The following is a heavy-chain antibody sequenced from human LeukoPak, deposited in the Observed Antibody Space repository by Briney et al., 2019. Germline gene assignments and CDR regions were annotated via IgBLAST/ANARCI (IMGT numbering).Heavy chain of an antibody. D-gene: IGHD4-17*01. J-gene: IGHJ5*02. CDR1: GYSISSGYY. V-gene: IGHV4-38-2*02. Sequence: PSETLSLTCTVSGYSISSGYYWGWIRQPPGKGLEWIGSIYHSGSTYYNPSLKSRVTISVDTSKNQFSLKLSSVTAADTAVYYCARDGDYGMNWFDPWGQGTLVTVSS. CDR2: IYHSGST. CDR3: ARDGDYGMNWFDP.